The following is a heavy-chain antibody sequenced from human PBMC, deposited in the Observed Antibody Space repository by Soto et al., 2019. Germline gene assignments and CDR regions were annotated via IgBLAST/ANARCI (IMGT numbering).Heavy chain of an antibody. CDR2: IYHSGST. J-gene: IGHJ6*02. V-gene: IGHV4-4*02. CDR1: GGSISSSNW. D-gene: IGHD5-12*01. CDR3: ARGWLPPYYYYGMDV. Sequence: SETLSLTCAVSGGSISSSNWWSWVRQPPGKGLEWIGEIYHSGSTNYNPSLKSRVTISVDKSKNQFSLKLSSVTAADTAVYYCARGWLPPYYYYGMDVWGQGTTVTVSS.